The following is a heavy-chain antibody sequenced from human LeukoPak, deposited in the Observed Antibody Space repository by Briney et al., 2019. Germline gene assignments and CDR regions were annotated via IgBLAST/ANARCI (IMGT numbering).Heavy chain of an antibody. Sequence: PGGSLRLSCAASGFTVSSNCMSWVRQAPGKGLEWVSYISSSSSTIYYADSVKGRFTISRDNAKNSLYLQMNSLRDEDTAVYYCARDRARRELPNFDYWGQGTLVTVSS. J-gene: IGHJ4*02. CDR2: ISSSSSTI. D-gene: IGHD1-7*01. V-gene: IGHV3-48*02. CDR1: GFTVSSNC. CDR3: ARDRARRELPNFDY.